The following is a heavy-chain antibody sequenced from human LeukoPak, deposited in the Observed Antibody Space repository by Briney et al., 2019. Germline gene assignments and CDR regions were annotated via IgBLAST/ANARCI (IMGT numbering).Heavy chain of an antibody. CDR1: GYTFTNYG. D-gene: IGHD3-22*01. CDR2: ISAYNGHT. V-gene: IGHV1-18*01. CDR3: ARDGHRRYHYDSSGREDAFNI. Sequence: ASVKVSCKASGYTFTNYGISWVRQAPGQGLEWMGWISAYNGHTKYAQKVQGRVTMTRGTSTSTAYMELRSLRSDDTAVYYCARDGHRRYHYDSSGREDAFNIWGQGTMVTVSS. J-gene: IGHJ3*02.